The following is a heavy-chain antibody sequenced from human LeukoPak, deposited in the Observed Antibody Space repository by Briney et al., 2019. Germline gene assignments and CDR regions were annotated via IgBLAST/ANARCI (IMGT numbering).Heavy chain of an antibody. CDR3: ARAHYYYDSSGYYNY. Sequence: ASVKVSCKASGYTLTGYYMHWVRQAPGQGLEWMGWINPNSGGTNYAQKFQGRVTMTRDTSISTAYMELSRLRSDDTAVYYCARAHYYYDSSGYYNYWGQGTLVTVSS. V-gene: IGHV1-2*02. J-gene: IGHJ4*02. CDR2: INPNSGGT. D-gene: IGHD3-22*01. CDR1: GYTLTGYY.